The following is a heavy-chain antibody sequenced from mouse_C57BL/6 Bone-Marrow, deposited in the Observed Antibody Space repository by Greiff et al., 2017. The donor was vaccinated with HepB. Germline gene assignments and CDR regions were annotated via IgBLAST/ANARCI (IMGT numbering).Heavy chain of an antibody. V-gene: IGHV10-1*01. D-gene: IGHD1-1*01. J-gene: IGHJ2*01. CDR1: GFSFNTYA. Sequence: EVQLVESGGGLVQPKGSLKLSCAASGFSFNTYAMNWVRQAPGKGLEWVARIRSKSNNYATYYADSVKDRFTISRDDSESMLYLQMNNLKTEDTAMYYCVRHDYYGSSYDYWSQGTTLTVSS. CDR3: VRHDYYGSSYDY. CDR2: IRSKSNNYAT.